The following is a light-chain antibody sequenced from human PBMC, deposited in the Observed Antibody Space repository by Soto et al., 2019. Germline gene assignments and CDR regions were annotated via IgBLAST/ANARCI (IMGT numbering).Light chain of an antibody. J-gene: IGLJ3*02. Sequence: QPVLTQSPSASASLGASVKLTCTLSSGHSSYTIAWHQQQPEKGPRYLMTLNSDGSHSKGDGIPDRFSGSSSGAERYRSISSLKSEDEADYYCQTWGTGIEVFGGGTKLTVL. CDR3: QTWGTGIEV. CDR1: SGHSSYT. V-gene: IGLV4-69*01. CDR2: LNSDGSH.